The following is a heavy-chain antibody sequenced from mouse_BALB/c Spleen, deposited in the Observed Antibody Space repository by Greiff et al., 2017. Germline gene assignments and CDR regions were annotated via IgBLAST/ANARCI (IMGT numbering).Heavy chain of an antibody. J-gene: IGHJ1*01. CDR3: TRGGGYDWYFDV. Sequence: VQLQQSGPELVKPGASVKISCKASGYSFTGYYMHWVKQSPENSLEWIGEINPSTGGTSYNQKFKGKATLTVDKSSSTAYMQLKSLTSEESAVYYCTRGGGYDWYFDVWGAGTTVTVSS. D-gene: IGHD2-2*01. CDR1: GYSFTGYY. CDR2: INPSTGGT. V-gene: IGHV1-42*01.